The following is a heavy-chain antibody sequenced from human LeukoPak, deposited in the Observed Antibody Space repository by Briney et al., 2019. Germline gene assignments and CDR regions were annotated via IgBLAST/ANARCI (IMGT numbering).Heavy chain of an antibody. CDR3: ARDRYCSSTSCYPMNTGNWFDP. V-gene: IGHV1-2*02. Sequence: ASVKVSCKASGYTFTGYYMHWVRQAPGQGLEWMGWINPNSGGTNYAQKFQGRVTMTRDKSISTAYMELSRLRSDDTAVYYCARDRYCSSTSCYPMNTGNWFDPWGQGTLVTVSS. CDR2: INPNSGGT. J-gene: IGHJ5*02. D-gene: IGHD2-2*01. CDR1: GYTFTGYY.